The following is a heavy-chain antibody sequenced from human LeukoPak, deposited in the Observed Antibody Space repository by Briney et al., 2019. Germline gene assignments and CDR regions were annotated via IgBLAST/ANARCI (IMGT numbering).Heavy chain of an antibody. D-gene: IGHD4/OR15-4a*01. J-gene: IGHJ5*02. Sequence: SETLSLTCTVSGDSISSYFWSWIRQPAGKGLEWIGRIYSSGTAYYNPSLKSRVTMTLDTSKNQFSLKLSSITAADTAVYYCAREPGANGFDAWGQGTLVTVSA. CDR2: IYSSGTA. CDR1: GDSISSYF. CDR3: AREPGANGFDA. V-gene: IGHV4-4*07.